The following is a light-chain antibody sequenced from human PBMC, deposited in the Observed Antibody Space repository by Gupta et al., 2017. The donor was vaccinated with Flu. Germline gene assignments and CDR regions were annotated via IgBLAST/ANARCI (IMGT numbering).Light chain of an antibody. Sequence: VGDRVTITCRASQSISSGLAWYQQRPGKAPKLLIYKASSLESGVPSRFSGSGSGTEFTLTISSLQPDDFATYYCQQYKTYWTFGQGTKVEIK. V-gene: IGKV1-5*03. CDR3: QQYKTYWT. J-gene: IGKJ1*01. CDR2: KAS. CDR1: QSISSG.